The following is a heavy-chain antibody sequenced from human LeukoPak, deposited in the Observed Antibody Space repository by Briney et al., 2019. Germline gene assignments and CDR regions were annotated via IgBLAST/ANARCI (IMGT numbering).Heavy chain of an antibody. CDR3: ARGSPGGSYYNY. V-gene: IGHV4-34*01. D-gene: IGHD1-26*01. J-gene: IGHJ4*02. CDR1: GGSFSGYY. CDR2: INHSGST. Sequence: SETLSLTCAVYGGSFSGYYWSWIRQPPGKGLEWIGEINHSGSTNYNPSLKSRVTISVDTSKNQFSLKLSSVTAADAAVYYCARGSPGGSYYNYWGQGTLVTVSS.